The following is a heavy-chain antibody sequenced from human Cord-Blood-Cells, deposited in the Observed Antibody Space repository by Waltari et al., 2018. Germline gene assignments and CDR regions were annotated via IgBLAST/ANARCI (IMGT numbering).Heavy chain of an antibody. CDR2: IYYSGST. Sequence: QLQLQESGPGLVKPSATLSLTCTVSGGSISSSRYYWGWIRHPPGKGLEWIGSIYYSGSTYYNPSLKSRVTISVDTSKNQFSLKLSSVTAADTAAYYCASAWSIAARPESWYFDLWGRGTLVTVSS. V-gene: IGHV4-39*01. D-gene: IGHD6-6*01. CDR3: ASAWSIAARPESWYFDL. CDR1: GGSISSSRYY. J-gene: IGHJ2*01.